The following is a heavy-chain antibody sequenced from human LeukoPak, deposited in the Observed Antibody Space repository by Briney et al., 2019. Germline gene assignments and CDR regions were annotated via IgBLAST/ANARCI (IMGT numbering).Heavy chain of an antibody. CDR3: ARDNPGGSFGDYDY. CDR1: GGSISSGSYY. J-gene: IGHJ4*02. Sequence: PSQTLSLTCTVSGGSISSGSYYWSWIRQPAGKGLEWIGEIYHSGSTNYNPSLKSRVSISLDKSKNQISLRLSSVTVADTAMYYCARDNPGGSFGDYDYWGQGTLVTVSS. V-gene: IGHV4-61*09. D-gene: IGHD4-17*01. CDR2: IYHSGST.